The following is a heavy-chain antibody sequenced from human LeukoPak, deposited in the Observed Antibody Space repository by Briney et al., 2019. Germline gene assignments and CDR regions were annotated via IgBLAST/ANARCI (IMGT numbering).Heavy chain of an antibody. Sequence: PGGSLRLSCAASGFTFSSYGMHWVRQAPGKGLEWVAVIWYDGSNKYYADSVKGRFTISRDNSKNTLYLQMNSLRAEDTAVYYCARASPYTYYYYGMDVRGQGTTVTVSS. J-gene: IGHJ6*02. V-gene: IGHV3-33*01. CDR3: ARASPYTYYYYGMDV. CDR2: IWYDGSNK. CDR1: GFTFSSYG.